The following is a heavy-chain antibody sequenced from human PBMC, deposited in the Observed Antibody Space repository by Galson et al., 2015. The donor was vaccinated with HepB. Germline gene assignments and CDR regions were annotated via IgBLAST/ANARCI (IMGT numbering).Heavy chain of an antibody. V-gene: IGHV3-30*04. Sequence: SLRLSCAASGFSFNDYAMHWVRQAPGKGLEWVAVISYDGSRKQYADSVKGRLTIYRDNSQNTLYLQMKSLSTEDTAVYYCARTDSAYWSGGPGIYYYYYAMDVWGQGTTVTVSS. CDR2: ISYDGSRK. CDR1: GFSFNDYA. CDR3: ARTDSAYWSGGPGIYYYYYAMDV. J-gene: IGHJ6*02. D-gene: IGHD2-8*02.